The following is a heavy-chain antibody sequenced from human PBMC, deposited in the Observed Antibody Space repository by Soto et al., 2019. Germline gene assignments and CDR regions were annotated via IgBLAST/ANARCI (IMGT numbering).Heavy chain of an antibody. D-gene: IGHD3-10*01. Sequence: SQTLSLTCVISGDSVSSNSAAWNWIRQSPSRGLDWLGRTYYRSKWYNDYAVSVKSRITINPDTSKNQFSLQLNSVTPEDTAVYYCARFGEFMAVNYYYYGMDVWGQGTTVTVSS. J-gene: IGHJ6*02. V-gene: IGHV6-1*01. CDR1: GDSVSSNSAA. CDR2: TYYRSKWYN. CDR3: ARFGEFMAVNYYYYGMDV.